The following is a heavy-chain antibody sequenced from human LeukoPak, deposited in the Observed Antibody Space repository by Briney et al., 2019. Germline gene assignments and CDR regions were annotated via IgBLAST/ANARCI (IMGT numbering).Heavy chain of an antibody. V-gene: IGHV1-46*01. Sequence: ASVKVSCKASGYTFTNYGISWVRQAPGQGLEWMGIINPSGGSTSYAQKFQGRVTMTRDMSTSTVYMELSSLRSEDTAVYYCARVKSYCGGDCYSPHFDYWGQGTLVTVSS. CDR2: INPSGGST. J-gene: IGHJ4*02. CDR3: ARVKSYCGGDCYSPHFDY. CDR1: GYTFTNYG. D-gene: IGHD2-21*02.